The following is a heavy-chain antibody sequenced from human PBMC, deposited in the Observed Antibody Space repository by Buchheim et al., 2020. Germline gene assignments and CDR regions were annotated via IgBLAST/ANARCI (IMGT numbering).Heavy chain of an antibody. J-gene: IGHJ4*02. CDR2: ITYDGMNK. D-gene: IGHD3-3*01. V-gene: IGHV3-30*18. CDR3: AKLWSPTDY. Sequence: QVQLVESGGGVVQPGRSLRLSCAASGFTFSSYGMPWVRQAPGKGLEWVAVITYDGMNKYYADSVKGRFTISRDNSKNTLSLQMNSLRAEDTAVYYCAKLWSPTDYWGQGTL. CDR1: GFTFSSYG.